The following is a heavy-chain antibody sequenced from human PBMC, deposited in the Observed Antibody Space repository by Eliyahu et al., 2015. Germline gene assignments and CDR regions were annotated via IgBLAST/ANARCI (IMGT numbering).Heavy chain of an antibody. V-gene: IGHV4-34*01. D-gene: IGHD3-10*01. CDR2: INHSGST. CDR1: GGSFSGYY. Sequence: QVQLQQWGAGLLKPSETLSLTCAVYGGSFSGYYWXWIRQPPGKGLEWIGEINHSGSTNSNPSLKSRVTISVDTSKNQFSLKLSSVTAADTAVYYCARGGYGSGSYYSRPTHYYYYMDVWGKGTTVTVSS. CDR3: ARGGYGSGSYYSRPTHYYYYMDV. J-gene: IGHJ6*03.